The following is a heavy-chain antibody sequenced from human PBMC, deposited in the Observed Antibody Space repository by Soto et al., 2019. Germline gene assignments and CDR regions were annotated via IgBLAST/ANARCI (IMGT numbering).Heavy chain of an antibody. CDR2: ISSSGSTI. CDR1: GFTFSSYE. J-gene: IGHJ4*02. D-gene: IGHD5-12*01. Sequence: GGSLRLSCAASGFTFSSYEMNWVRQAPGKGLEWVSYISSSGSTIYYADSVKGRFTISRDNAKNSLYLQMNSLRAEDTAVYYCARERVEMATIQFFDYWGQGTLVTVSS. CDR3: ARERVEMATIQFFDY. V-gene: IGHV3-48*03.